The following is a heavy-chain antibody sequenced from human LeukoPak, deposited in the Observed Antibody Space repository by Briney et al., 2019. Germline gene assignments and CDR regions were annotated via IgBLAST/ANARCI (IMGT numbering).Heavy chain of an antibody. V-gene: IGHV3-30*02. D-gene: IGHD2-8*01. Sequence: GGSLRLSCAASGFTFSSYGMHWVRQAPGKGLEWVAFIRYDGSNKYYADSVKGRFTISRDNSKNTLYLQMNSLRAEDTAVYYCAKVRVRLNNWFDPWGQGTLVTVSS. CDR3: AKVRVRLNNWFDP. J-gene: IGHJ5*02. CDR2: IRYDGSNK. CDR1: GFTFSSYG.